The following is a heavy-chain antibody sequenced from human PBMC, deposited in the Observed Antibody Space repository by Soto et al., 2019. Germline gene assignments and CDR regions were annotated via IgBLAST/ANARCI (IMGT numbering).Heavy chain of an antibody. CDR2: IAYDGSNK. V-gene: IGHV3-30-3*01. Sequence: QVQLVESGGGVVQPGRSLRLSCAASGFTFSSYAMHWVRQAPGKGLEWVAVIAYDGSNKYYADSVKGRFTISRDNSKNTLYLQMNSRRAEDTAVYYCERDAPLRIPGRYYYYYGMDVWGQGTTVTVSS. D-gene: IGHD2-15*01. CDR3: ERDAPLRIPGRYYYYYGMDV. J-gene: IGHJ6*01. CDR1: GFTFSSYA.